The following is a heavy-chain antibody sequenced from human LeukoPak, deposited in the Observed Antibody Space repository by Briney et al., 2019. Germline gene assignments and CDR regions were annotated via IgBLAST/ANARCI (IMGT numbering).Heavy chain of an antibody. V-gene: IGHV4-38-2*02. CDR3: ARSGDYVFWFDP. J-gene: IGHJ5*02. CDR1: GYSISSGYY. D-gene: IGHD4-17*01. Sequence: SETLSLTCTVSGYSISSGYYWGWIRQPPGKGLEWIGSIYYSGSTYYNPSLKSRVTISVDTSKNQFSLKLSSVTAADTAVYYCARSGDYVFWFDPWGQGTLVTVSS. CDR2: IYYSGST.